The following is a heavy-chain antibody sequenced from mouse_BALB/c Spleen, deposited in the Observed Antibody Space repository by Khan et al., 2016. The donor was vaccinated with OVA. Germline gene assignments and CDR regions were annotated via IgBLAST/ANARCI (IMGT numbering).Heavy chain of an antibody. CDR2: IWGGGGT. J-gene: IGHJ4*01. CDR1: GFSLSRYN. Sequence: VKLVESGPGLVAPSQSLSITCTVSGFSLSRYNIHWVRQPPGKGLEWLGMIWGGGGTDYNSTLKYRLSISKDNSKSQVFLKMNSLQTDDTAMYYWARAYYRYDGYYAMDYWGQGTSVTVSS. V-gene: IGHV2-6-4*01. D-gene: IGHD2-14*01. CDR3: ARAYYRYDGYYAMDY.